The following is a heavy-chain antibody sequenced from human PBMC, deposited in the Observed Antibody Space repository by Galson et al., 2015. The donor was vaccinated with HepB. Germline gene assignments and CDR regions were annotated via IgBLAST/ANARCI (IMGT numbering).Heavy chain of an antibody. CDR3: ARGYSKSWYSGLGY. V-gene: IGHV3-53*01. J-gene: IGHJ4*02. CDR1: GFIVSSNY. Sequence: SLRLSCAASGFIVSSNYMSWVRQAPGKGLEWVSVIYGTGDTYYADSVKGRFTISRDNSKNTVDLQMNSLRAEDTAVYYCARGYSKSWYSGLGYWGQGTLVTVSS. CDR2: IYGTGDT. D-gene: IGHD5-12*01.